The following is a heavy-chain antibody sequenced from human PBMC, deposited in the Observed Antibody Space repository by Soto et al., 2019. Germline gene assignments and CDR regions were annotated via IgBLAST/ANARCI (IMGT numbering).Heavy chain of an antibody. CDR2: IFNSGTT. CDR1: GASTVSHYH. Sequence: QVQLQESGPGLVKPSQTLSLTCSVSGASTVSHYHWTWIRQPPGKGLEWMGYIFNSGTTFYNPSLRSGLSIPREPSGNHFSLGMGSVTAADPAVYYCPLDLGPTTGLDYWGQGTLVTVPS. D-gene: IGHD1-26*01. V-gene: IGHV4-31*02. CDR3: PLDLGPTTGLDY. J-gene: IGHJ4*02.